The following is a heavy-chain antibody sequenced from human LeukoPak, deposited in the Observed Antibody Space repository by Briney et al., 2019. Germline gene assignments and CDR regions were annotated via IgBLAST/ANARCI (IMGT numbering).Heavy chain of an antibody. V-gene: IGHV1-69*04. J-gene: IGHJ4*02. CDR1: GGTFSSYA. Sequence: SVKVSCKASGGTFSSYAISWVRQAPGQGLEWMGRIIPILGIANYAQKFQGRVTITADKSTSTAYMELSSLRSEDTAVYYCARNSGSSGYYQTHWGQGTLVTVSS. D-gene: IGHD3-22*01. CDR2: IIPILGIA. CDR3: ARNSGSSGYYQTH.